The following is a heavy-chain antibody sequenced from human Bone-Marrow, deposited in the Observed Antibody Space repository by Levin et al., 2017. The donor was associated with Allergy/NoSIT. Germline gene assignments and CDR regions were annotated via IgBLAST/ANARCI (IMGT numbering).Heavy chain of an antibody. CDR2: IIGSGGGT. CDR3: AKAGYYYYMDV. J-gene: IGHJ6*03. V-gene: IGHV3-23*01. CDR1: GFTFSSYA. Sequence: GESLKISCAASGFTFSSYAMNWVRQAPGKGLEWVSAIIGSGGGTFYADSVKGRFTISRDNSKNTLYLQMNSLRVEDTAVYYCAKAGYYYYMDVWGKGATVTVSS.